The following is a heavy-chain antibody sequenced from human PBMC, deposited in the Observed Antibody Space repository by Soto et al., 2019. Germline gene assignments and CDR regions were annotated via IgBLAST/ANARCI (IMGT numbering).Heavy chain of an antibody. CDR2: MNPNSGNT. CDR1: GYTFTSYD. D-gene: IGHD4-17*01. V-gene: IGHV1-8*01. Sequence: QVQLVQSGAEVKKPGASVKVSCKASGYTFTSYDINWVRQATGQGLEWMGWMNPNSGNTGYAQKFQGRVTMTRNTSISTAYMELSSLRSEDTAVYYCAKDYGDSYYYGMDVWGQGTLVTVSS. J-gene: IGHJ6*02. CDR3: AKDYGDSYYYGMDV.